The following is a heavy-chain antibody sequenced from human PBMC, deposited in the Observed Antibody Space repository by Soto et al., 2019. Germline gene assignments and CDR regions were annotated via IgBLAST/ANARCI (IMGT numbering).Heavy chain of an antibody. D-gene: IGHD3-10*01. CDR2: TRNKANSYTT. J-gene: IGHJ3*02. CDR1: GFIFSDHY. V-gene: IGHV3-72*01. Sequence: EVQLVESGGGLVQPGGSLRLSCAASGFIFSDHYMDWVRQAPGKGLEWVGRTRNKANSYTTEYAASVKGRFTISRDDSKNSLYLQMNSLKTEDTAVYYCARGLRVRGGDNAFDIWGQGTMVTVSS. CDR3: ARGLRVRGGDNAFDI.